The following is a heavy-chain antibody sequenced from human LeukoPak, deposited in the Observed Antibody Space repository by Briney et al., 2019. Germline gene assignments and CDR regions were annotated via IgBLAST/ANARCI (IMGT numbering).Heavy chain of an antibody. D-gene: IGHD1-26*01. J-gene: IGHJ4*02. CDR3: ARDIDSGSYGL. CDR1: GFTFSNYN. CDR2: ISYSSGTM. Sequence: RPGGSLRLSCAASGFTFSNYNMNWVRQAPGKGLEWGSYISYSSGTMYYADSVKGRFTISRDNAKNSLYLHMNSLRAEDTAVYYCARDIDSGSYGLWGQGTLVTVSS. V-gene: IGHV3-48*04.